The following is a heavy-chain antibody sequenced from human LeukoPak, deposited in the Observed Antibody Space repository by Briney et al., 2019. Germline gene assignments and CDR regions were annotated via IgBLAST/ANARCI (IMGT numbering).Heavy chain of an antibody. V-gene: IGHV1-2*02. CDR3: ARDPPRTTAFDL. D-gene: IGHD1-1*01. Sequence: ASVRVSCEASGYIFTDYYMHWVRQAPGQGLEWMGWINPKSDGTKYAQNFQGRVTMTWDTSISTAYMEVSRLTSDDTAMFYCARDPPRTTAFDLWGQGTMVTVSS. CDR1: GYIFTDYY. J-gene: IGHJ3*01. CDR2: INPKSDGT.